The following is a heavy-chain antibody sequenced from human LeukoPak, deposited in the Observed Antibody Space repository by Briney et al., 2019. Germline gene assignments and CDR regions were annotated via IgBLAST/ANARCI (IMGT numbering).Heavy chain of an antibody. J-gene: IGHJ3*02. V-gene: IGHV1-2*04. Sequence: GASVKVSCKVSGYTLTELSMHWVRQAPGQGLEWMGWVNPNNGGTNYAQKFQGWVTMTRDTSISTAYMELSRLRSDDTAVYYCARRRLTGDAFDIWGQGTMVTVSS. D-gene: IGHD1-20*01. CDR3: ARRRLTGDAFDI. CDR1: GYTLTELS. CDR2: VNPNNGGT.